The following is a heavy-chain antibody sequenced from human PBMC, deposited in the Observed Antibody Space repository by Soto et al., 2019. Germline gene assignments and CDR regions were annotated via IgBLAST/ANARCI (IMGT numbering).Heavy chain of an antibody. Sequence: QVQLQESGPGLVKPSQTLSLTCTVSSGSITSGGYYWSWIRQLPGKGLEYIGYIYHSGSTYYNPSLKSRLTISVDTSKNQFSLKLTSVTAADTAVYHCARDPVGDPYWYFAYWCQGTPVTVSS. CDR1: SGSITSGGYY. J-gene: IGHJ4*02. CDR2: IYHSGST. D-gene: IGHD2-21*02. V-gene: IGHV4-31*03. CDR3: ARDPVGDPYWYFAY.